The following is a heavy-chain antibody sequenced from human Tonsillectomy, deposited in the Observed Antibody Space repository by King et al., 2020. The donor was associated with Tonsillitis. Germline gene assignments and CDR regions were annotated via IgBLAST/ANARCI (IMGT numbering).Heavy chain of an antibody. CDR2: ISYDGSNK. J-gene: IGHJ6*02. CDR3: AKDKSYYGMDV. Sequence: EQLVQSGGGVVQPGRSLRLSCAASGFTFSSYGMHWVRQAPGKGLEWVAVISYDGSNKNYADSVKGRFTISRDNSKNTLYLQMNSLRAEDTAVYYCAKDKSYYGMDVWGQGTTVTVSS. CDR1: GFTFSSYG. V-gene: IGHV3-30*18.